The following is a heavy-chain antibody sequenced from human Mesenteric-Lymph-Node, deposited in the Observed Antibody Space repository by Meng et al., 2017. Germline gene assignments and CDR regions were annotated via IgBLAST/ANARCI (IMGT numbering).Heavy chain of an antibody. Sequence: QVQLVQSGAEVKTPGALGNVPRKATGYTFSNYGISWVRQAPGQGREWMGWISGYSGNTKYAQKLQGRVTMTTDTSTNTAYMELRSLRSDDTAVYYCTRADIAAAGTGGYWGQGTLVTVSS. D-gene: IGHD6-13*01. CDR3: TRADIAAAGTGGY. CDR1: GYTFSNYG. CDR2: ISGYSGNT. J-gene: IGHJ4*02. V-gene: IGHV1-18*01.